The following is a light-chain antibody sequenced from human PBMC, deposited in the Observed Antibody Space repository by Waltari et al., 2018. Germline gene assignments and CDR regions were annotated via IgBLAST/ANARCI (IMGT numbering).Light chain of an antibody. CDR2: EAT. Sequence: QSALTQPASVSGSPGQSITISCTGSSTDLGSSTLVSWYQQHPDKAPKLMIYEATERPSGISHRFFGSKSGNTASLTISTLQAEDEADYYCFSYADGRSLVFGGGTKLTVL. V-gene: IGLV2-23*01. CDR3: FSYADGRSLV. CDR1: STDLGSSTL. J-gene: IGLJ2*01.